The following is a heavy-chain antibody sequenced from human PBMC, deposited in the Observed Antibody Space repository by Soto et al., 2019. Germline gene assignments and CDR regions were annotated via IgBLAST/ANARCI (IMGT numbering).Heavy chain of an antibody. CDR3: AKATATGGGAFDI. J-gene: IGHJ3*02. CDR2: ILVGGST. D-gene: IGHD2-8*02. V-gene: IGHV3-23*01. Sequence: LRLSCAASGFICSSYDMSWVRQAPGKGLEWVSTILVGGSTHYEDSVKGRFTISRDTSKNTVYLQMNSLTAGDTAMYYCAKATATGGGAFDICGQGTMVTVSS. CDR1: GFICSSYD.